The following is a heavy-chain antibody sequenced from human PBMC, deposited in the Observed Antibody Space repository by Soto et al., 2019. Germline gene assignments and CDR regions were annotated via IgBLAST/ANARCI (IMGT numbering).Heavy chain of an antibody. CDR2: ISASGGST. Sequence: GGSLRLFCAASGFTFSSYAMSWVRQAPGKGLEWVSAISASGGSTYYADSVKGRFTISRDNSKNTLYLQMNSLRAEDTAVYYCAKGELLWFGELLFFDYWGQGTLVTVSS. V-gene: IGHV3-23*01. D-gene: IGHD3-10*01. CDR1: GFTFSSYA. J-gene: IGHJ4*02. CDR3: AKGELLWFGELLFFDY.